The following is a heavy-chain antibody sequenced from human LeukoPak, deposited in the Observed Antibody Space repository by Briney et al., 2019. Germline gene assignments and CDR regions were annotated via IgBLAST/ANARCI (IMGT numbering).Heavy chain of an antibody. CDR3: ARAHRGVSKAGTKTIEQRAFDI. CDR2: INHSGST. J-gene: IGHJ3*02. V-gene: IGHV4-34*01. CDR1: GGSFSGYY. Sequence: SETLSPTCAVYGGSFSGYYWSWIRQPPGKGLEWIGEINHSGSTNYNPSLKSRVTISVDTSKNQFSLKLSSVTAADTAVYYCARAHRGVSKAGTKTIEQRAFDIWGQGTMVTVSS. D-gene: IGHD6-13*01.